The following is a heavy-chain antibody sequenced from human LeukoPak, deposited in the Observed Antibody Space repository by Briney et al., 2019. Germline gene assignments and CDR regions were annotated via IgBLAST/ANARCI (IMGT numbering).Heavy chain of an antibody. Sequence: ASVKVSCKASGYTFTGYYMHWVRQAPGQGLEWMGWINPNSGGTNYAQKFQGRVTMTRDTSISTAYMELSRLRSDDTAVYYCARPSRRGVVRQDPKYNWFDPWGQGTLVTVSS. CDR1: GYTFTGYY. V-gene: IGHV1-2*02. CDR2: INPNSGGT. J-gene: IGHJ5*02. D-gene: IGHD2-2*01. CDR3: ARPSRRGVVRQDPKYNWFDP.